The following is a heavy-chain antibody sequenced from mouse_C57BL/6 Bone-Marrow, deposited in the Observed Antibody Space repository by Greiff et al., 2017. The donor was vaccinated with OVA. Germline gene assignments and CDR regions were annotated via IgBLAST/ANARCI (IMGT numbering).Heavy chain of an antibody. CDR3: ARDLLRAMDY. J-gene: IGHJ4*01. V-gene: IGHV5-4*01. Sequence: VQLKESGGGLVKPGGSLKLSCAASGFTFSSYAMSWVRHTPEKRLEWVATISDGGSYTYYPDNVKGRFTISRDNAKNNLYLQMSHLKSEDTAMYYCARDLLRAMDYWGQGTSVTVSS. CDR1: GFTFSSYA. CDR2: ISDGGSYT. D-gene: IGHD2-1*01.